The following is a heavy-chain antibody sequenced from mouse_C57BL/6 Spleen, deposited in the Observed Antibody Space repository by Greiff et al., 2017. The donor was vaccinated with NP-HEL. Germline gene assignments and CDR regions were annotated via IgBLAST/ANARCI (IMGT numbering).Heavy chain of an antibody. V-gene: IGHV7-3*01. Sequence: EVQVVESGGGLVQPGGSLSLSCAASGFTFTDYYMSWVRQPPGKALEWLGFIRNKANGYTTEYSASVKGRFTISRDNSQSILYLQMNALRAEDSATYYCARPKTGTWYFDYWGQGTTLTVSS. CDR2: IRNKANGYTT. J-gene: IGHJ2*01. D-gene: IGHD4-1*01. CDR1: GFTFTDYY. CDR3: ARPKTGTWYFDY.